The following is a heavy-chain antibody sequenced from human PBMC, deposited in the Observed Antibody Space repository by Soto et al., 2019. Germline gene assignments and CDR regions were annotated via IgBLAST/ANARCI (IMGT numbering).Heavy chain of an antibody. CDR1: GGSITTYY. CDR2: MFYSGST. D-gene: IGHD3-22*01. CDR3: ARDYHRSGYYYQY. J-gene: IGHJ4*02. V-gene: IGHV4-59*01. Sequence: SETLSLTCTVSGGSITTYYWSWIRQPPGKGLEWIGYMFYSGSTNYNPSLKSRVTISVDTSKNQFSLKLSSVTAADTAVYYCARDYHRSGYYYQYWGQGTLVTIS.